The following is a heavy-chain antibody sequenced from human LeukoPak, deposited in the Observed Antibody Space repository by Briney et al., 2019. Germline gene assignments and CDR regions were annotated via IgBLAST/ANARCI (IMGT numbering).Heavy chain of an antibody. V-gene: IGHV3-33*08. CDR3: AREVAAAGTNWFDP. CDR2: IWYDGSNK. Sequence: PGGSLRLSCAASGFTFSSYSMNWVRQAPGKGLEWVAVIWYDGSNKYHADSVKGRFTISRDNSKNTLYLQMNSLRAEDTAVYYCAREVAAAGTNWFDPWGQGTLVTVSS. D-gene: IGHD6-13*01. J-gene: IGHJ5*02. CDR1: GFTFSSYS.